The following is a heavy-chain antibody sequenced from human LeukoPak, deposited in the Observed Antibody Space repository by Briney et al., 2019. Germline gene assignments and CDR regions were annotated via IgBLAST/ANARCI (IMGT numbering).Heavy chain of an antibody. D-gene: IGHD3-9*01. J-gene: IGHJ6*02. CDR1: GASVSSASY. V-gene: IGHV4-61*01. CDR2: IYNGVNT. CDR3: ARVGLYDIHGDYYYGMDV. Sequence: SETLSLTCTVSGASVSSASYWTWIRQPPGKGVEWIAHIYNGVNTNYNPSLKSRVTISVDTSKNQFSLRLNSVTAADTAVYYCARVGLYDIHGDYYYGMDVWGQGTTVTVSS.